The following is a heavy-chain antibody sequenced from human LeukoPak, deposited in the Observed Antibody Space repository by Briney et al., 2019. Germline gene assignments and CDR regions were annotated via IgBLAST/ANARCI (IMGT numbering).Heavy chain of an antibody. V-gene: IGHV4-59*01. CDR1: GGSISSYY. Sequence: PSETLSLTCTVSGGSISSYYWSWIRQPPGKGLEWIGYIYYSGSTNYNPSLKSRVTISVDTSKNQFSLKLSSVTAADTAVYYCAREDVGSWHTFDYWGQGTLVTVSS. CDR3: AREDVGSWHTFDY. CDR2: IYYSGST. D-gene: IGHD6-13*01. J-gene: IGHJ4*02.